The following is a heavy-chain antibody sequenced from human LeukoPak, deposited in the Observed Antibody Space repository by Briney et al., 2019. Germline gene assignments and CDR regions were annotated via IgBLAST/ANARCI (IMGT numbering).Heavy chain of an antibody. CDR2: IYYSGST. J-gene: IGHJ4*02. D-gene: IGHD3-22*01. Sequence: PSETLSLTCTVSGDSISSYYWTWIRQPLGKGLEWIGYIYYSGSTNYNPSLKSRVTISIDTSKNQFSLKLSSVTAADTAVYYCARGYHDFSGYWLSYFDYWGQGTLVTVSS. V-gene: IGHV4-59*01. CDR3: ARGYHDFSGYWLSYFDY. CDR1: GDSISSYY.